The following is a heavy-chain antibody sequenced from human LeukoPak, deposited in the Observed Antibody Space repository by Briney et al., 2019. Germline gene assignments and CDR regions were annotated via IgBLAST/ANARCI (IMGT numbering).Heavy chain of an antibody. J-gene: IGHJ5*02. CDR2: INTDGSST. V-gene: IGHV3-74*01. D-gene: IGHD2-15*01. Sequence: GGSLRLSCAVSGFTFSSYWMHWVRQDPGKGRVWVSRINTDGSSTSYADSVKGRFTVSRDNAKNTLYLQMNSLRAEDTAVYYCTRDREDCSGGSCYANRFDPWGQGTLVTVSS. CDR1: GFTFSSYW. CDR3: TRDREDCSGGSCYANRFDP.